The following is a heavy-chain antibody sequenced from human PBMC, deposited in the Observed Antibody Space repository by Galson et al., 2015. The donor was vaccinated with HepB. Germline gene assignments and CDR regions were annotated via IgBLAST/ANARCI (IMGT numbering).Heavy chain of an antibody. D-gene: IGHD6-13*01. V-gene: IGHV6-1*01. CDR2: TYYRSKWYN. CDR3: AREIVGSSWPRFDY. CDR1: GDSVSRNSAA. Sequence: CAISGDSVSRNSAAWNWIRQSPSRGLEWLGRTYYRSKWYNHYAVSVKSRITINPDTSKNQFSLQLNSVTPEDTAVYYCAREIVGSSWPRFDYWGQGTLVTVSS. J-gene: IGHJ4*02.